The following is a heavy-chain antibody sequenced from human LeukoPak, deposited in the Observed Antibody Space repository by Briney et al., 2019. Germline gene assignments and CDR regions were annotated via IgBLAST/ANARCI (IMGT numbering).Heavy chain of an antibody. D-gene: IGHD6-13*01. CDR3: ARVAAAYHDAFDI. V-gene: IGHV3-48*03. CDR1: GFTFSSYE. Sequence: SGGSLRLSCAASGFTFSSYEMNWVRQAPGKGLEWVSYISSSGSSIYYADSVKGRFTISRDHAKNSLDLQMNSLRAEDTAVYYCARVAAAYHDAFDIWGQGTMVTVSS. J-gene: IGHJ3*02. CDR2: ISSSGSSI.